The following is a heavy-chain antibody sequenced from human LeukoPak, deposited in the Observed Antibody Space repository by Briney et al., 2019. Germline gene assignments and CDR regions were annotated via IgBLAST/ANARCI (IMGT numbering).Heavy chain of an antibody. CDR2: INHSGST. Sequence: ASETLSLTCTVSGGSISSSSYYWGWIRQPPGEGLEWIGEINHSGSTNYNPSLKSRVTISVDTSKNQFSLKLSSVTAADTAVYYCARVDGELFDYWGQGTLVTVSS. D-gene: IGHD3-10*01. CDR1: GGSISSSSYY. CDR3: ARVDGELFDY. V-gene: IGHV4-39*07. J-gene: IGHJ4*02.